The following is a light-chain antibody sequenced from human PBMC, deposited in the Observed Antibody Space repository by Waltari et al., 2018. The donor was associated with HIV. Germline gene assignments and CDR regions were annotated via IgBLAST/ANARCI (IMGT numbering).Light chain of an antibody. J-gene: IGLJ2*01. CDR1: SRDVGGYNY. Sequence: QSALTQPAPVSGSPGQSLTISCTGTSRDVGGYNYVSWYQHHPGKAPKLMIYDVSNRPSGVSNRFSGSKSGNTASLTISGLQAEDEADYYCNSYTTSSTLHVVFGGGTKLTVL. CDR2: DVS. V-gene: IGLV2-14*03. CDR3: NSYTTSSTLHVV.